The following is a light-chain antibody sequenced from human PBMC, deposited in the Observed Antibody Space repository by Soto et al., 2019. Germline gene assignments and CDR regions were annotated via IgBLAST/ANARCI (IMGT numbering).Light chain of an antibody. CDR1: ISDVGSYDL. J-gene: IGLJ3*02. Sequence: QSALTQPASVSGSPGQSITISCTGTISDVGSYDLVSWYQQHPGKAPKLMIYEGSKRPSGVSSRFSGPKSGNTASLTITGRQAEDEADYYCCSYAGSSTSWVFGGGTKLTVL. CDR3: CSYAGSSTSWV. V-gene: IGLV2-23*01. CDR2: EGS.